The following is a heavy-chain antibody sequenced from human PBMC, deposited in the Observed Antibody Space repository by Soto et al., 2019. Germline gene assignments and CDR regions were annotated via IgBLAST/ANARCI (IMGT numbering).Heavy chain of an antibody. CDR3: ARHCSSTSCSYVGYYYYGMDV. CDR1: GGSFSGYY. V-gene: IGHV4-34*01. Sequence: SETLSLTCAVYGGSFSGYYWSWIRQPPGKGLEWIGEINHSGSTNYNPSLKSRVTISVDTSKNQFSLKLSSVTAADTAVYYCARHCSSTSCSYVGYYYYGMDVWGQGTTVTVSS. CDR2: INHSGST. D-gene: IGHD2-2*01. J-gene: IGHJ6*02.